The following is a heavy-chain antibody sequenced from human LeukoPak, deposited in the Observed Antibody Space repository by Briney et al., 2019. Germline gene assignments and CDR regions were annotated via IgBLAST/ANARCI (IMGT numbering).Heavy chain of an antibody. D-gene: IGHD4/OR15-4a*01. V-gene: IGHV3-53*01. CDR2: IYRCSSR. CDR3: ARVPYGDYHYYYMDV. J-gene: IGHJ6*03. CDR1: GFTVSGSY. Sequence: AGSLRLSCTASGFTVSGSYMNWVRQAPGKGLEWVSIIYRCSSRYHADPLKGRFSIFRDNSKNTVYLQMNSLRADDTGVYFCARVPYGDYHYYYMDVWGKGTTVTVSS.